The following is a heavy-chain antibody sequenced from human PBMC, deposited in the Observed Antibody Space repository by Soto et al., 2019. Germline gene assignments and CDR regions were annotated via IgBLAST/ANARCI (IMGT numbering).Heavy chain of an antibody. Sequence: QVQLQESGPGLVKTSETLSLLCFVSGEAVGSGQSYWNWVRQAPGKGLEWIGHISVTGARKNSARLKSPVTMSVDPSNNQISLTLPSVTAADSATYCCARGRADSAGSSFGRRMDVWGQGTTVTVAS. CDR2: ISVTGAR. D-gene: IGHD3-10*01. CDR1: GEAVGSGQSY. CDR3: ARGRADSAGSSFGRRMDV. J-gene: IGHJ6*02. V-gene: IGHV4-61*01.